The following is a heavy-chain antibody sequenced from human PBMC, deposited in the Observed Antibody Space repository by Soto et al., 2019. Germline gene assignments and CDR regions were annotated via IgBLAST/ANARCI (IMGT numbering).Heavy chain of an antibody. V-gene: IGHV3-66*04. J-gene: IGHJ2*01. D-gene: IGHD1-26*01. CDR3: ASHVGSYWYFDH. CDR1: GFTVSTSY. CDR2: IYSDGNT. Sequence: EVQLVESGGDLVQPGGSLRLSCAASGFTVSTSYMGWVRQAPGKGLEWVSSIYSDGNTYYADSVRGRFTIYTDNSKDTLYLQMNSLRVDDTAMYYCASHVGSYWYFDHWGRGTLVIVSS.